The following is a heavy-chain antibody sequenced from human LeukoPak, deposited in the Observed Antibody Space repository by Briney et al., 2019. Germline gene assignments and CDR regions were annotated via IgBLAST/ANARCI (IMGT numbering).Heavy chain of an antibody. D-gene: IGHD6-19*01. J-gene: IGHJ4*02. CDR1: GFTFHNYA. Sequence: GGSLRLSCAASGFTFHNYAIHWVRQAPGKGLEWVSLTSGDGITTYFADSVKGRFTISRDNAKNTLYLQMNSLKAEDMAVYYCARDEGDQWQPLDYWGQGTLVSVSS. V-gene: IGHV3-43*02. CDR2: TSGDGITT. CDR3: ARDEGDQWQPLDY.